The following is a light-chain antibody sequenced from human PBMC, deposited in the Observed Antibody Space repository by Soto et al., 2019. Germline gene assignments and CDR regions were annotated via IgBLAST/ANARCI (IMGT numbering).Light chain of an antibody. V-gene: IGLV1-40*01. CDR1: SSNIGAGYD. CDR2: FNN. CDR3: QSYASTLSGVV. Sequence: QSVLTQPPSVSGAPGQRVTISCTGSSSNIGAGYDVHWYQHLPGTAPKLLIYFNNNRPSGVPDRFSGSKSGTSASLAITGLRPEDEASYFCQSYASTLSGVVFGGGTQLTVL. J-gene: IGLJ2*01.